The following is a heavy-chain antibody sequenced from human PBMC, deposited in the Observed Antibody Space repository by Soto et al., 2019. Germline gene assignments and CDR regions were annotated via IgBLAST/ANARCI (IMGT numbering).Heavy chain of an antibody. CDR2: ISSSSSTI. CDR3: ARDYGDYPWYFDY. V-gene: IGHV3-48*01. J-gene: IGHJ4*02. CDR1: GFTFSSYS. Sequence: GGSLRLSCAASGFTFSSYSMNWVRQAPGKGLEWVSYISSSSSTIYYADSVKGRFTISRDNAKNSLYLQMNSLRAEDTAVYYCARDYGDYPWYFDYWGQGTLVTVSS. D-gene: IGHD4-17*01.